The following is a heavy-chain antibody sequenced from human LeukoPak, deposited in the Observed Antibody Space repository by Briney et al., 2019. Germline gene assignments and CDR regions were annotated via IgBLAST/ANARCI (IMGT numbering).Heavy chain of an antibody. J-gene: IGHJ3*02. CDR3: ARVFTARSGGYDAFDI. CDR1: GFTFSRYD. CDR2: IYTASDT. Sequence: GGSLRLSCAASGFTFSRYDMHWVRQPTGKGLEWVSAIYTASDTYYPGSVKGRFTISRENAKNSLYLLMNSLRAGDTAVYYCARVFTARSGGYDAFDIWGQGTMVTVSS. D-gene: IGHD6-25*01. V-gene: IGHV3-13*01.